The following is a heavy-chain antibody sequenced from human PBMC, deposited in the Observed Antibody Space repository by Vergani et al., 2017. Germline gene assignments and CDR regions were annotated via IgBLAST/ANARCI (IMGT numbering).Heavy chain of an antibody. Sequence: QVQLQESGPGLVKPSQTLSLTCTVSGGSISSGGYYWSWIRQHPGKGLEWIGYIYYSGSTYYNPSLKSRVTISVDTSKNQFSLKLSSVTAADTAVYYCAGGSSRDYYDGMDVGGQGTTVTVSS. CDR1: GGSISSGGYY. CDR2: IYYSGST. J-gene: IGHJ6*02. V-gene: IGHV4-31*03. CDR3: AGGSSRDYYDGMDV. D-gene: IGHD6-13*01.